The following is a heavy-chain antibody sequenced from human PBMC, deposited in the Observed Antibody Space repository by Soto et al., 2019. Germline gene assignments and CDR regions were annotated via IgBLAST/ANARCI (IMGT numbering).Heavy chain of an antibody. CDR1: GYTGTIYA. Sequence: AAGKVARTACGYTGTIYAMPLGRQAPGHRLEWMGWISADNGNTQYSENLQGRVTFTRDTSASTAYMELSSVRSEDTALYYCARVYCSAAGCQDWYFDLWGPGTMVTVSS. J-gene: IGHJ2*01. CDR3: ARVYCSAAGCQDWYFDL. D-gene: IGHD2-15*01. CDR2: ISADNGNT. V-gene: IGHV1-3*01.